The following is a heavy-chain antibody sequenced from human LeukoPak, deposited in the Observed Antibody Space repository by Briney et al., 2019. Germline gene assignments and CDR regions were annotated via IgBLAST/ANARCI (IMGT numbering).Heavy chain of an antibody. J-gene: IGHJ4*02. CDR1: GFPFDGYA. CDR3: AKDRDPVGELPDYFDY. V-gene: IGHV3-43*01. Sequence: GGSLTLPCSVSGFPFDGYAMHWVRQAPGKGLEWVSLICWDGGSTYYADPEKGLFNISRDNNKNSLSLQMNSLSTEDTALYYCAKDRDPVGELPDYFDYWGEGTLVTVSS. D-gene: IGHD3-10*01. CDR2: ICWDGGST.